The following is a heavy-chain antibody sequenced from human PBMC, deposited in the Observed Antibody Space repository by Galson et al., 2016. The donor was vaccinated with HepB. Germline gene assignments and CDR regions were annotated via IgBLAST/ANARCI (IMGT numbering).Heavy chain of an antibody. CDR1: GFTFSSYD. J-gene: IGHJ6*04. D-gene: IGHD6-19*01. CDR3: ARGSYSSDWYLTSAYDFGMDV. V-gene: IGHV3-13*01. CDR2: IYTDGDT. Sequence: SLRLSCAVSGFTFSSYDMYWVRQAPGKGLEWVSSIYTDGDTVYLGSVEGRFTVTRENDKNSLYLQINSLRAVDTAMYYCARGSYSSDWYLTSAYDFGMDVWGEGTPVTVSS.